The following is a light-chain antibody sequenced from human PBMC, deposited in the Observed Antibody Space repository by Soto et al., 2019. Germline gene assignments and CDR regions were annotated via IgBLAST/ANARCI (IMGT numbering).Light chain of an antibody. Sequence: EIVLTQSPGTLSLSPGERATLSCRASQSVSRKYLAWYQQKPGQAPRVLIYGTSIRASGVPERFSGGGSGTDFTLTITRMEPEDLAVYYCQQYGSSLFTFGPGTKVDIK. CDR2: GTS. CDR3: QQYGSSLFT. CDR1: QSVSRKY. V-gene: IGKV3-20*01. J-gene: IGKJ3*01.